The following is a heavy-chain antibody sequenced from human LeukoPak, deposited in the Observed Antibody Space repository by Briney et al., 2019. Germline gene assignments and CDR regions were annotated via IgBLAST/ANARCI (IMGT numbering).Heavy chain of an antibody. CDR2: ISWDGGST. V-gene: IGHV3-43D*03. D-gene: IGHD5-18*01. CDR1: GFTFDDYA. Sequence: GGSLRLSCAASGFTFDDYAMHWVRQAPGKGLEWVSLISWDGGSTYYADSVKGRFTISRDNSKNSLYLQMNSLRAEDTALYYCAKGGFSSYGYYNWFDPWGQGTLVTVSS. J-gene: IGHJ5*02. CDR3: AKGGFSSYGYYNWFDP.